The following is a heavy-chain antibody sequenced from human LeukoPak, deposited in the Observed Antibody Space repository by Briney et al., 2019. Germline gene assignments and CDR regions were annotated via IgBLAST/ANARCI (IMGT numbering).Heavy chain of an antibody. J-gene: IGHJ3*02. CDR3: ARGGGIRSAFDI. CDR1: GGSISSYY. CDR2: IYYSGST. V-gene: IGHV4-59*01. D-gene: IGHD3-3*02. Sequence: SETLSLTCTVSGGSISSYYWSWIRQPPGKGLEWIGYIYYSGSTNYNPSPKSRVTISVDTSKNQFSLKLSSVTAADTAVYYCARGGGIRSAFDIWGQGTMVTVSS.